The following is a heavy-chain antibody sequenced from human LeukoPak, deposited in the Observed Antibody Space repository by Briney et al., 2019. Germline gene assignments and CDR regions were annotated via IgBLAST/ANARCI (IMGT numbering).Heavy chain of an antibody. Sequence: SQTLSLTCAISGDSVSSNSAAWNWIRQSPSRGLEWLGRTYYRSKWYNDYAVSVKSRITINPDTSKNQFSLKLSSVTAADTAVYYCARGPVEGATSWFDPWGQGTLVTVSS. CDR2: TYYRSKWYN. CDR1: GDSVSSNSAA. D-gene: IGHD1-26*01. V-gene: IGHV6-1*01. CDR3: ARGPVEGATSWFDP. J-gene: IGHJ5*02.